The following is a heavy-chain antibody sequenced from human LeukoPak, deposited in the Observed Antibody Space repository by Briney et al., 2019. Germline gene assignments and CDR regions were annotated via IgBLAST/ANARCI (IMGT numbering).Heavy chain of an antibody. D-gene: IGHD6-13*01. CDR3: ARRAPSSWDRWFDP. J-gene: IGHJ5*02. CDR2: IYHSGST. V-gene: IGHV4-38-2*02. CDR1: GHSISSGYY. Sequence: SETLSLTCTVSGHSISSGYYWGWTRQPPGKGLEWIGSIYHSGSTYYNPSLKSRVTISVDTSKNQFSLKLCSVTAADTAVYYCARRAPSSWDRWFDPWGQGTLVTVSS.